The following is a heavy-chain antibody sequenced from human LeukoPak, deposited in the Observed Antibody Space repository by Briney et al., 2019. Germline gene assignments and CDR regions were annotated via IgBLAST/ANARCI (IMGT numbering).Heavy chain of an antibody. CDR1: IYSISNGYF. CDR3: AREGWELTSFDY. D-gene: IGHD1-26*01. CDR2: IYTSGST. J-gene: IGHJ4*02. V-gene: IGHV4-4*07. Sequence: SETLSLTCTVSIYSISNGYFWSWIRQPAGKGLEWIGRIYTSGSTNYNPSLKSRVTMSVDTSKNQFSLKLSSVTAADTAVYYCAREGWELTSFDYWGQGTLVTVSS.